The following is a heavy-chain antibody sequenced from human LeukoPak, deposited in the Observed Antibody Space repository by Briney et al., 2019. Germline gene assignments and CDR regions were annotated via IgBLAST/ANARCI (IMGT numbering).Heavy chain of an antibody. CDR3: ATGIFQYYFDY. D-gene: IGHD1-14*01. J-gene: IGHJ4*02. V-gene: IGHV3-30-3*01. CDR1: GFTFSSYA. Sequence: GGSLRLSCAASGFTFSSYAMHWVRQAPGKGLEWVAVISYDGSNKYYADSVKGRFTISRDNSKNTLYLQMNSLRAEDTAVYYCATGIFQYYFDYWGQGTLVTVSS. CDR2: ISYDGSNK.